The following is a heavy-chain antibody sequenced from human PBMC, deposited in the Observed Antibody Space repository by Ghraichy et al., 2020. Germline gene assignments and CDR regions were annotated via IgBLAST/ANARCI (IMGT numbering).Heavy chain of an antibody. V-gene: IGHV4-34*01. CDR3: ARGMKWAAAGQYYFDY. D-gene: IGHD6-25*01. CDR1: GGSFSGYY. CDR2: INRSGTT. J-gene: IGHJ4*02. Sequence: LNISCAVYGGSFSGYYWSWIRQPPGKGLEWIGEINRSGTTNYIPSLKSRAAISIDTSKNQFSLNLNSVTAADTAVYFCARGMKWAAAGQYYFDYWGQGTLVTVSS.